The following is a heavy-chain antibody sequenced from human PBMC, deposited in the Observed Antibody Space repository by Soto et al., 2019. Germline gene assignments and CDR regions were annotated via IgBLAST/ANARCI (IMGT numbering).Heavy chain of an antibody. CDR1: GGSISSGGYY. D-gene: IGHD6-13*01. CDR3: AGIVAAEAAMFDY. J-gene: IGHJ4*02. V-gene: IGHV4-31*03. Sequence: QVQLQESGPGLVKPSQTLSLTCTVSGGSISSGGYYWSWIRQQPGKGLEWIGYIYYRGSTYYNPSLKSRVAISVDTSKNQFSLTLSSVTDADTAVYYCAGIVAAEAAMFDYWGQGTLVTVSS. CDR2: IYYRGST.